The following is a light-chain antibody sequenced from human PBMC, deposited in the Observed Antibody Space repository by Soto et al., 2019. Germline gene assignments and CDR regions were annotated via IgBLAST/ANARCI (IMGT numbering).Light chain of an antibody. Sequence: LSCRASQSVSNNYLAWYQQKPGQAPRLLIYGASNRATGIPDRFSGSGSGTDFTLTIDRLESEDFAVYFCQQYGDLPWTFGQGTKVDIK. V-gene: IGKV3-20*01. CDR2: GAS. CDR1: QSVSNNY. J-gene: IGKJ1*01. CDR3: QQYGDLPWT.